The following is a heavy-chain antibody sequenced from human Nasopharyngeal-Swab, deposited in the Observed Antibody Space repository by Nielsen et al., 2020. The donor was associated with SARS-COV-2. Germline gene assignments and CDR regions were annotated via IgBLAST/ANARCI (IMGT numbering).Heavy chain of an antibody. D-gene: IGHD5-24*01. V-gene: IGHV1-46*01. Sequence: WVRQAPGQGLEWMGIINPSGGSTSYAQKFQGRVTMTRDTSTSTVYMELSSLRSEDTAVYYCARAFRDGYNYGYWGQGTPVTVSS. CDR2: INPSGGST. J-gene: IGHJ4*02. CDR3: ARAFRDGYNYGY.